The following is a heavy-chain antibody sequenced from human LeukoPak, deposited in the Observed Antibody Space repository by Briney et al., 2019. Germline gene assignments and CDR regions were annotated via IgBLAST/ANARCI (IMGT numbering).Heavy chain of an antibody. D-gene: IGHD2-8*01. J-gene: IGHJ6*03. CDR1: GFAFSNYW. V-gene: IGHV3-7*03. CDR2: IKQDGSEK. Sequence: GGSLRLSCAASGFAFSNYWMSWVRQAPGKGLEWVANIKQDGSEKFYVDSVKGRFTISRDNAKNSLYLQMNSLRADDTAVYYCARAEWWARTPSYIAPGYYYYYMDVWGKGTTVTVSS. CDR3: ARAEWWARTPSYIAPGYYYYYMDV.